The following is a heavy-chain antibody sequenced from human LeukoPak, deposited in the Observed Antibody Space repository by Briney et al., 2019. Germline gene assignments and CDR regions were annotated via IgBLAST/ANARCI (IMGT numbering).Heavy chain of an antibody. D-gene: IGHD3-10*01. Sequence: GGSLRLSCAASGFTVSSNYMSWVRQAPGKGLEWVSVIYSGGSTYYADSVKGRFTISRDNSKNTLYLQMNNLRAEDTAVYYCASGSGSYRTPYYYMDVWGKGTRSPSP. V-gene: IGHV3-53*01. CDR3: ASGSGSYRTPYYYMDV. J-gene: IGHJ6*03. CDR2: IYSGGST. CDR1: GFTVSSNY.